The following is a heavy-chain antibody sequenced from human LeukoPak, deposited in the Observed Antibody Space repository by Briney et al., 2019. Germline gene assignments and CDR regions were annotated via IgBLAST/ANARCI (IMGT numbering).Heavy chain of an antibody. CDR3: ARDSGDYYGSGSYEDAFDI. CDR2: INWNGGST. V-gene: IGHV3-20*04. Sequence: GGSLRLSCAASEFTFSSYSMSWVRQAPGKGLEWVSGINWNGGSTGYADSVKGRFTISRDNAKNSLYLQMNSLRAEDTALYYCARDSGDYYGSGSYEDAFDIWGQGTMVTVSS. D-gene: IGHD3-10*01. CDR1: EFTFSSYS. J-gene: IGHJ3*02.